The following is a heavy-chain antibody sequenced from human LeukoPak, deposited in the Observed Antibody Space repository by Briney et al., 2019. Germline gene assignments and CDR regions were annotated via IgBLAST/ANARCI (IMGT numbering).Heavy chain of an antibody. J-gene: IGHJ4*02. V-gene: IGHV4-30-2*01. Sequence: SQTLSLTCAVSGGSISSGGYSWSWIRQPPGKGLEWIGYIYHSGSTYYNPSLKSRVTISVDRSKNQFSLKLSSVTAADTAVYYCARRYSSSWYEDYFDYWGQGTLVTVSS. D-gene: IGHD6-13*01. CDR1: GGSISSGGYS. CDR2: IYHSGST. CDR3: ARRYSSSWYEDYFDY.